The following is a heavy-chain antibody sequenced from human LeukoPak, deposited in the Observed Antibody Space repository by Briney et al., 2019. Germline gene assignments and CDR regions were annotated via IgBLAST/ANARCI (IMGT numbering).Heavy chain of an antibody. CDR2: IEDDGSDK. CDR3: ARDRPWGAIYLDY. V-gene: IGHV3-7*01. Sequence: GGSLRLSCVVSVFTFNNYWMTWVRQAPGKGLEWVANIEDDGSDKNYVDSVNGRFTISRDNARNSLYLQMNSLRAEDTAVYYCARDRPWGAIYLDYWGQGTLVTVSS. J-gene: IGHJ4*02. CDR1: VFTFNNYW. D-gene: IGHD3-16*01.